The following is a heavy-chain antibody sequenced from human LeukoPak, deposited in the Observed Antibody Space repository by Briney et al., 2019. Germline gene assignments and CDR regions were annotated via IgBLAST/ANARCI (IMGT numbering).Heavy chain of an antibody. CDR2: IYPGDSDT. Sequence: GESLKISCKGSGYSFTSYWIGWVRQMPGKGLEWMGIIYPGDSDTRYSPSFQGQVTISADKSIGTAYLQWSSLKASDTAMYYCARLDRYYGSGSYHYYYYGMDVWGQGTTVTVSS. J-gene: IGHJ6*02. V-gene: IGHV5-51*01. CDR1: GYSFTSYW. CDR3: ARLDRYYGSGSYHYYYYGMDV. D-gene: IGHD3-10*01.